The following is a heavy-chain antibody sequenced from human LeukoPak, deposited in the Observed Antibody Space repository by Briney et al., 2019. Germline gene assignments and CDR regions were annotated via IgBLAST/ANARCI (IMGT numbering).Heavy chain of an antibody. D-gene: IGHD2-21*02. Sequence: PSETLSLTCTVSGGSISSYYWSWIRQPPGKGLEWIGYIYYSESTNYNPSLKSRVTISVDTSKNQFSLKLSSVTAADTAVYYCASLLVTDFYFDYWGQGTLVTVSS. CDR2: IYYSEST. J-gene: IGHJ4*02. V-gene: IGHV4-59*01. CDR1: GGSISSYY. CDR3: ASLLVTDFYFDY.